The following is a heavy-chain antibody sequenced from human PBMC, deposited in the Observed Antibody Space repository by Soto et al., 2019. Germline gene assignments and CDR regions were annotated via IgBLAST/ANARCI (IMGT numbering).Heavy chain of an antibody. V-gene: IGHV1-69*13. CDR3: ARVRMVSYSSGWYWFAP. CDR2: IIPIFGTA. J-gene: IGHJ5*02. CDR1: GGTFSSYA. D-gene: IGHD6-19*01. Sequence: GASVKVSCKASGGTFSSYAISWVRQAPGQGLEWMGGIIPIFGTANYAQKFQGRVTITADESTSTAYMELSSLRSEDTAVYYCARVRMVSYSSGWYWFAPWGQGTLVTVSS.